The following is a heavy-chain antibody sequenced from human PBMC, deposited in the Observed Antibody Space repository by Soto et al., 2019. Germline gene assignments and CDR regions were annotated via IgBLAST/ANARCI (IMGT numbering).Heavy chain of an antibody. D-gene: IGHD2-15*01. CDR1: GFTVISNY. V-gene: IGHV3-53*04. CDR2: IYSGGST. J-gene: IGHJ6*03. CDR3: ARAKCSGGSCYSYYYYYMDV. Sequence: GGSLRLSCAASGFTVISNYMSWVRQAPGKGLEWVSVIYSGGSTYYADSVKGRFTISRHNSKNTLYLQMNSLRAEDTAVYYCARAKCSGGSCYSYYYYYMDVWGKGTTVTVSS.